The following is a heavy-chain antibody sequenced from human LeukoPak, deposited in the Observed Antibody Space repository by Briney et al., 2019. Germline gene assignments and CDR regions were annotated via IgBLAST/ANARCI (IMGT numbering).Heavy chain of an antibody. CDR3: ARGHWIDP. Sequence: SETLSLTCAVYGGSFSGYYWSWIRQPPGKGLEWIGEINHSGSTNYNPSLKSRVTISVDTSKNQFSLKLSSVTAADTAVYYCARGHWIDPWGQGTLVTVSS. J-gene: IGHJ5*02. CDR1: GGSFSGYY. V-gene: IGHV4-34*01. CDR2: INHSGST.